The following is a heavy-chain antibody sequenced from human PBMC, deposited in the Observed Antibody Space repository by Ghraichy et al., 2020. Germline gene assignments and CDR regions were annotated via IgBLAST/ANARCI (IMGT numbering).Heavy chain of an antibody. V-gene: IGHV6-1*01. D-gene: IGHD2-21*02. J-gene: IGHJ4*02. CDR2: TYYRSKWYN. CDR1: GDSVSSNSAA. CDR3: ARSDVVVTAIGY. Sequence: SQTLSLTCAISGDSVSSNSAAWNWIRQSPSRGVEWLGRTYYRSKWYNDYAVSVKSRITINPDTSKNQFSLQLNSVTPEDTAVYYGARSDVVVTAIGYWGQGTLVTVSS.